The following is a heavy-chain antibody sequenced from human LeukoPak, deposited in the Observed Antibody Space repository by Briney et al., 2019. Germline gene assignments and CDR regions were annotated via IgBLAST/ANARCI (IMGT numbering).Heavy chain of an antibody. CDR1: GFTFSTFS. V-gene: IGHV3-23*01. CDR3: AKSPLYSIAARPGYFDL. CDR2: INDSGDFA. D-gene: IGHD6-6*01. Sequence: GGSLRLSCAASGFTFSTFSMSWVRQASGKGLEWVSTINDSGDFADYAESVKGRFTISRDNAKNSLYLQMNSLRAEDMALYYCAKSPLYSIAARPGYFDLWGRGTLVTVSS. J-gene: IGHJ2*01.